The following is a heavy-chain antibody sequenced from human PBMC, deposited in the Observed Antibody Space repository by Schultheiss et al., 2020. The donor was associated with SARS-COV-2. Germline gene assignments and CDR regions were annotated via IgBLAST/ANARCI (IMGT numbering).Heavy chain of an antibody. J-gene: IGHJ6*02. CDR2: IYYSGST. CDR1: GGSISSYY. D-gene: IGHD3-10*01. V-gene: IGHV4-59*12. Sequence: LSLTCTVSGGSISSYYWSWIRQPPGKGLEWIGYIYYSGSTNYNPSLKSRVTISVDTSKNQFSLKLSSVTAADTAVYYCARGRNYYGSGTLYYYYGMDVWGQGTTVTVSS. CDR3: ARGRNYYGSGTLYYYYGMDV.